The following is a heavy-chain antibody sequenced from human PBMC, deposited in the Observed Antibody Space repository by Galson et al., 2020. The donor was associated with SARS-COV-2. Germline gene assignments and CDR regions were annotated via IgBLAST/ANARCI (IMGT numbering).Heavy chain of an antibody. CDR2: IYHAGPT. Sequence: GGSLRLSCAASRITVSRNYMAWVRQAPGQGLAWVSLIYHAGPTYYADSVKGRFTISRDNAKNTLFLQMDNLRGDDTAVYYCARGLGDYYGSGPSYGMGVWGQGTTVTVSS. D-gene: IGHD3-10*01. J-gene: IGHJ6*02. V-gene: IGHV3-53*01. CDR3: ARGLGDYYGSGPSYGMGV. CDR1: RITVSRNY.